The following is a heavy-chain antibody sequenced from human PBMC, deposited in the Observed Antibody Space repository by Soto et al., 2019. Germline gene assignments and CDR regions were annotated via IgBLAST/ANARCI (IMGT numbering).Heavy chain of an antibody. CDR2: IYHSGST. CDR1: GGSISISNW. J-gene: IGHJ4*02. V-gene: IGHV4-4*02. D-gene: IGHD4-17*01. Sequence: SETVSLTCAVSGGSISISNWWSWVRQPPGKGLEWIGEIYHSGSTNYNPSLKSRVTISVDKSKNQFSLKLSSVTAADTAVYYCARGALTTGYLFDYWGQGTLVTVSS. CDR3: ARGALTTGYLFDY.